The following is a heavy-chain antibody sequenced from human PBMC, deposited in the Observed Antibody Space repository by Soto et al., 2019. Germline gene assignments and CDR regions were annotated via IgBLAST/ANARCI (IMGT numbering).Heavy chain of an antibody. V-gene: IGHV3-48*03. Sequence: GGSLRLSCAASGFTFSSYEMNWVRQAPGKGLEWVSYISSSGSTIYYADSVKGRFTISRDNAKNSLYLQMNSLRAEDTAVYYCARVSVSGIFAYGMDVWGQGTTVTVSS. CDR1: GFTFSSYE. CDR2: ISSSGSTI. J-gene: IGHJ6*02. CDR3: ARVSVSGIFAYGMDV. D-gene: IGHD3-3*01.